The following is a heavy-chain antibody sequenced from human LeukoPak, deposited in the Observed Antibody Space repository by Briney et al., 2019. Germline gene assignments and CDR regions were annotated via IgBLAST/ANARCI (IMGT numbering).Heavy chain of an antibody. CDR3: AREILGGFNPGAY. D-gene: IGHD1-14*01. V-gene: IGHV4-4*02. Sequence: SETLSLTCTVSLDSTTSNFWSWVRQPPGKGLEWIGEIHRSGSPNYNPSLQSRVTISIDRSRNQIVLELSSVTAADTAFYYCAREILGGFNPGAYWGQGTPVTVSS. J-gene: IGHJ4*02. CDR2: IHRSGSP. CDR1: LDSTTSNF.